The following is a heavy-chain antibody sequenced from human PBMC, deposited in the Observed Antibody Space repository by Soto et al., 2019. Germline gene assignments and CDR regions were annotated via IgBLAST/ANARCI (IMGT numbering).Heavy chain of an antibody. CDR2: ISYDGTNK. Sequence: VGSLRLSCAASGFTFSISPMHWVRQAPGKGPEWVALISYDGTNKFYADSVKGRFTISRDNSKSTLYLQVDSLRPEDAAVYYCARDPKTSGGQHWAFNYFDSWGQGTLVSVSS. D-gene: IGHD7-27*01. J-gene: IGHJ4*02. CDR1: GFTFSISP. CDR3: ARDPKTSGGQHWAFNYFDS. V-gene: IGHV3-30-3*01.